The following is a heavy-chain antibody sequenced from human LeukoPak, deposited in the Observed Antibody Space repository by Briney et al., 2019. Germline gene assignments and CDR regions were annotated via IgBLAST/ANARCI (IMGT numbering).Heavy chain of an antibody. CDR1: GFTFSSYA. CDR2: ISSNGGST. CDR3: VRSYQYFGWLLSPPDY. D-gene: IGHD3-9*01. V-gene: IGHV3-64D*06. Sequence: GGSLRLSCSASGFTFSSYAMHWVRQAPGKGLEYVSAISSNGGSTYYADSVKGRFTISRDNSKNTLYLQMSSLRAEDTAVYYCVRSYQYFGWLLSPPDYWGQGTLVTVSS. J-gene: IGHJ4*02.